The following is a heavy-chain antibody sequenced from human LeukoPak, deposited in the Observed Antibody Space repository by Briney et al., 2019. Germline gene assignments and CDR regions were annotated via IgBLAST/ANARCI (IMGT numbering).Heavy chain of an antibody. CDR1: GGSISSYY. CDR3: ARDARRGYSYGSTDAFDI. D-gene: IGHD5-18*01. J-gene: IGHJ4*02. Sequence: SETLSLTCTVSGGSISSYYWSWIRQPPGKGLEWIGYIYYSGSTNYNPSLKSRVTISVDTSKNQFSLKLSSVTAADTAVYYCARDARRGYSYGSTDAFDIWGQGTLVTVSS. V-gene: IGHV4-59*01. CDR2: IYYSGST.